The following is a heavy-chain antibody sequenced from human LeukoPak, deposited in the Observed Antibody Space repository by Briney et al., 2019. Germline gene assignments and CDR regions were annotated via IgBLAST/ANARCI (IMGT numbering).Heavy chain of an antibody. D-gene: IGHD2-2*01. V-gene: IGHV5-51*01. Sequence: GESLKISCKGSGYSFTSYWIGWVRQMPGKGLEWMGIIYPGDSDTRYSPSLQGQVTISADKSISTTYLQWSSLKASDTAMYYCASLGYCSSTSCEYYFDYWGQGTLVTVSS. J-gene: IGHJ4*02. CDR2: IYPGDSDT. CDR1: GYSFTSYW. CDR3: ASLGYCSSTSCEYYFDY.